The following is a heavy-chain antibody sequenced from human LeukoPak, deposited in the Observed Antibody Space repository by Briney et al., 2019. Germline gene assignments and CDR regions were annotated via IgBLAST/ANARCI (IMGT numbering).Heavy chain of an antibody. Sequence: PSETLSLTCTLSGGSISSYYWSWIRQPPGKGLEWIGYIYYSGSTNYNPSLKSRVTISVDTSKNQFSLKLSSVTAADTAVYYCARRGYYSGFYYFDYWGQGTLVTVSS. CDR3: ARRGYYSGFYYFDY. D-gene: IGHD6-19*01. CDR1: GGSISSYY. J-gene: IGHJ4*02. CDR2: IYYSGST. V-gene: IGHV4-59*08.